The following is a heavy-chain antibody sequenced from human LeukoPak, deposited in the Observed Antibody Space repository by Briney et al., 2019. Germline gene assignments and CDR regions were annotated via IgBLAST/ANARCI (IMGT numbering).Heavy chain of an antibody. Sequence: GESLKISCKGSGYSFASYRIGWVRQMPGKGLEWMGIFHPPDSDTRYSPSFQGQVTISADKSINTAYLQWNSLQASDTAMYYCARWGGYCTGGSCYPLYYFDSWGQGTLVTVSS. CDR3: ARWGGYCTGGSCYPLYYFDS. CDR1: GYSFASYR. D-gene: IGHD2-15*01. J-gene: IGHJ4*02. CDR2: FHPPDSDT. V-gene: IGHV5-51*01.